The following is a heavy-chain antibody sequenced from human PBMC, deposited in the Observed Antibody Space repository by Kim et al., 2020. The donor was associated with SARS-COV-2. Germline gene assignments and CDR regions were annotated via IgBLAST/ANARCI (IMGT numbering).Heavy chain of an antibody. Sequence: YADSVKDRLTNSEDNSKNNLYLEMNSLRAEDTAVYYCAGVSKWELRDFDYWGQGTLVTVSS. V-gene: IGHV3-30*01. CDR3: AGVSKWELRDFDY. D-gene: IGHD1-26*01. J-gene: IGHJ4*02.